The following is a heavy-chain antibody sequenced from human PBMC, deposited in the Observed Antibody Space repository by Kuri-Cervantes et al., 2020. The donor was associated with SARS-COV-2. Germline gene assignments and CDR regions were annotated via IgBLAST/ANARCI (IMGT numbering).Heavy chain of an antibody. CDR3: SREYYYDRSAYNYPPAILDY. J-gene: IGHJ4*02. D-gene: IGHD3-22*01. Sequence: GESLKISCAASGFTFSSYAMSRVRQAPGKGLEWVSAISGSGGSTYYADSVKGRFTISRDNSKNTLYLQMNSLKTEDTAVYFCSREYYYDRSAYNYPPAILDYWGQGILVTVSS. CDR1: GFTFSSYA. CDR2: ISGSGGST. V-gene: IGHV3-23*01.